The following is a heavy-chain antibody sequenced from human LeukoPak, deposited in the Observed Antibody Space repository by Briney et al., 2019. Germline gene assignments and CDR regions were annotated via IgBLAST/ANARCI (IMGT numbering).Heavy chain of an antibody. V-gene: IGHV3-9*01. D-gene: IGHD3-3*01. Sequence: PGGSLRLSCAASGFTFDDYAMHWVRQAPGKGLEWVSGISWNSGSIGYVDSVKGRFTISRDNAKNSLYLQMNSLRAEDTAVYYCARDPQNNYDFWSGSSDYWGQGTLVTVSS. J-gene: IGHJ4*02. CDR1: GFTFDDYA. CDR2: ISWNSGSI. CDR3: ARDPQNNYDFWSGSSDY.